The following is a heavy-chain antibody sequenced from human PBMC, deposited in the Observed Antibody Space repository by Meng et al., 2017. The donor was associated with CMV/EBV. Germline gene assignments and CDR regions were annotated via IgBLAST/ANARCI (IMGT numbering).Heavy chain of an antibody. CDR3: ARWGFYYDSSGYYYDYYYYYGMDV. CDR2: ISSSSSTI. Sequence: GESLKISCAASGFTFSSYGMHWVRQAPGKGLEWVSYISSSSSTIYYADSVKGRFTISRDNAKNSLYLQMNSLRAEDTAVYYCARWGFYYDSSGYYYDYYYYYGMDVWGQGTTVTVSS. J-gene: IGHJ6*02. V-gene: IGHV3-48*04. CDR1: GFTFSSYG. D-gene: IGHD3-22*01.